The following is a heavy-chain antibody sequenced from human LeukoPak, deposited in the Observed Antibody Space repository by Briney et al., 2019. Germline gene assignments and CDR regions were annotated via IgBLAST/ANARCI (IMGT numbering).Heavy chain of an antibody. V-gene: IGHV3-48*03. CDR2: ISSSGTTI. D-gene: IGHD5-18*01. CDR3: ARERGYSYGYDY. Sequence: GGSLRLSCAASGFTFSSYEMNWVRQAPGTGLEWVSYISSSGTTIYYADSVKGRFTISRDNAKNSLYLQMNSLRAEDTAVYYCARERGYSYGYDYWGQGTLVTVSS. J-gene: IGHJ4*02. CDR1: GFTFSSYE.